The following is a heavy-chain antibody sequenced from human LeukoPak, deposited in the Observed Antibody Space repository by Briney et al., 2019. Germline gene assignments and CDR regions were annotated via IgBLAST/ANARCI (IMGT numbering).Heavy chain of an antibody. Sequence: GGSLRLSCAASGFTFSSYAMHWVRQAPGKGLEWVAVISYDGSNKYYADSVKGRFTISRDNSKNTLYLQMNSLRAEDTAVYYCARGPAGYSSSGVDYWGQGTLVTVSS. J-gene: IGHJ4*02. CDR2: ISYDGSNK. CDR3: ARGPAGYSSSGVDY. D-gene: IGHD6-6*01. V-gene: IGHV3-30-3*01. CDR1: GFTFSSYA.